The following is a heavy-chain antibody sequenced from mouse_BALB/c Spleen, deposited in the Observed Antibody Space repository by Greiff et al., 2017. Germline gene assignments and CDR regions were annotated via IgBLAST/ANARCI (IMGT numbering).Heavy chain of an antibody. J-gene: IGHJ2*01. D-gene: IGHD2-1*01. V-gene: IGHV1-87*01. CDR1: GYTFTSYW. Sequence: QVQLKESGAELARPGASVKLSCKASGYTFTSYWMQWVNQRPGQGLEWIGAIYPGDGDTRYTQKFKGKATLTADKSSSTAYMQLSSLASEDSAVYYCARTEGKYYFDYWGQGTTLTVSS. CDR3: ARTEGKYYFDY. CDR2: IYPGDGDT.